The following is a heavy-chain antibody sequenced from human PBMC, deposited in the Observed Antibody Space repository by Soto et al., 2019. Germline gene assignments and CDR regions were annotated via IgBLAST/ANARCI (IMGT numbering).Heavy chain of an antibody. J-gene: IGHJ6*02. CDR1: GGSISSGGYY. CDR2: IYYSGST. D-gene: IGHD3-16*02. CDR3: ARDRSVSLSMDV. Sequence: SATLSLTCTVSGGSISSGGYYWSWIRQHPGKGLEWIGYIYYSGSTYYNPSLKSRVTISVDTSKNQFSLKLSSVTAADTAVYYCARDRSVSLSMDVWGQGTTVTVS. V-gene: IGHV4-31*03.